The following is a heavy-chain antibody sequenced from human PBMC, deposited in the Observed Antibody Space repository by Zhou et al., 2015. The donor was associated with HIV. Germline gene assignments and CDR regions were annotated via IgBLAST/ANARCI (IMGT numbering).Heavy chain of an antibody. J-gene: IGHJ4*02. Sequence: VHLVESGGGVVQPGRSLRLSCAASGFAFTSSGMHWVRQAPGKGLEWVSGISWNSGSIGYADSVKGRFTISRDNAKNSLYLQMNSLRAEDTALYYCAKDRSVYYYGSGSYSFDYWGQGTLVTVSS. CDR2: ISWNSGSI. D-gene: IGHD3-10*01. CDR3: AKDRSVYYYGSGSYSFDY. CDR1: GFAFTSSG. V-gene: IGHV3-9*01.